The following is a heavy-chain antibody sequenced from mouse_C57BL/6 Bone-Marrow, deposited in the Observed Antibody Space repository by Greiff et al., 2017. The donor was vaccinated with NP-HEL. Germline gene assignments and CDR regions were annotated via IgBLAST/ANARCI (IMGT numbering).Heavy chain of an antibody. D-gene: IGHD1-1*01. V-gene: IGHV5-4*01. CDR3: ARDNYYGSLAWFAY. CDR1: GFTFSSYA. Sequence: DVHLVESGGGLVKPGGSLKLSCAASGFTFSSYAMSWVRQTPEKRLEWVATISDGGSYTYYPDNVKGRFTISRDNAKNNLYLQMSHLKSEDTAMYYCARDNYYGSLAWFAYWGQGTLVTVSA. J-gene: IGHJ3*01. CDR2: ISDGGSYT.